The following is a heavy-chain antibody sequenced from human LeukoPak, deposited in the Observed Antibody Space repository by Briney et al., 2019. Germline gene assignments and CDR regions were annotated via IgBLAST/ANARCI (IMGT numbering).Heavy chain of an antibody. CDR2: ISTGGSNT. CDR3: AKEQSQYSSSPFDY. Sequence: GGSLRLSCAASGFTFSSYAMSWVRQAPGKGLKWVSAISTGGSNTYYADSVKGRFTISRDNSKNTLYLHMDSLRAEDTAVYYCAKEQSQYSSSPFDYWGQGTLVTVSS. D-gene: IGHD6-13*01. J-gene: IGHJ4*02. CDR1: GFTFSSYA. V-gene: IGHV3-23*01.